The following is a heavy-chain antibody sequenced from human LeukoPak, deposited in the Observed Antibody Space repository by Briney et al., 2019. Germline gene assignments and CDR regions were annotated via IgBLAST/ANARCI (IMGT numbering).Heavy chain of an antibody. CDR2: KKQDGTEK. V-gene: IGHV3-7*04. CDR3: ARPTTVTMVDAFNI. D-gene: IGHD4-17*01. J-gene: IGHJ3*02. CDR1: GFNFSSYW. Sequence: SGGSLRLSCAAAGFNFSSYWMTWVRQAPGKGLEWVANKKQDGTEKYYVDSVKGRFTISRDNAKNSLYLQMNSLRAVDTAVYFCARPTTVTMVDAFNIWGLGTMVTVSS.